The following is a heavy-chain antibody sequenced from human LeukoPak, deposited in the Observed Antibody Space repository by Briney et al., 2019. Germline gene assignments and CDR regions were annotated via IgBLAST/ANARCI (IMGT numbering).Heavy chain of an antibody. V-gene: IGHV5-51*01. Sequence: GESLKISCKGSGYSFTSYWIGWVRQMPGKGLEWMGIIYPGDSDTRYSPSFQGQVTISADKSISTAYLQWSSLKASDTAMYYCARQGTFCSSTSCYIGSDYWGQGTLVTVSS. CDR1: GYSFTSYW. CDR2: IYPGDSDT. D-gene: IGHD2-2*02. CDR3: ARQGTFCSSTSCYIGSDY. J-gene: IGHJ4*02.